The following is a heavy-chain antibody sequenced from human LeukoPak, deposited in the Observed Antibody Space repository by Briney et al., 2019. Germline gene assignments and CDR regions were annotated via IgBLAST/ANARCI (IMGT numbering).Heavy chain of an antibody. CDR2: ISANRTYI. Sequence: GGSLRLSCAASGFNFRTYSMIWVRQAPGKGLEWVSSISANRTYIYYADSVKGRFTISRDNVDNSLYLQMNSLRAEDTAVYYCARDAGNSSGWYGLWRSDYYMDVWGEGTTVTVSS. CDR1: GFNFRTYS. V-gene: IGHV3-21*01. CDR3: ARDAGNSSGWYGLWRSDYYMDV. D-gene: IGHD6-19*01. J-gene: IGHJ6*03.